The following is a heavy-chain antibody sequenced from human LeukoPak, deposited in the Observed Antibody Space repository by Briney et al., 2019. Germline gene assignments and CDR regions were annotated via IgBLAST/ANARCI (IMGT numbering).Heavy chain of an antibody. CDR2: IFHNGST. D-gene: IGHD3-16*02. J-gene: IGHJ4*02. Sequence: SETLSLSCSVSGGSVRSGSYYWAWIRQPTGKGLEWIGYIFHNGSTNYNPSLKSRVTISIDPSTNQFSLRLNSVAAADTAVYFCARGGDYIWGTFRPIDYWGQGSLVIVSS. CDR3: ARGGDYIWGTFRPIDY. V-gene: IGHV4-61*01. CDR1: GGSVRSGSYY.